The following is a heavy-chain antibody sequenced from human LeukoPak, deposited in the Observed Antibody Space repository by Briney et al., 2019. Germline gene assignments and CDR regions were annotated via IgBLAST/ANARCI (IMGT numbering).Heavy chain of an antibody. Sequence: SETLSLTCTVSVYSIRSGYYWAWIRQPPGKGLEWIGYIYYSGSTSYNPSLRSRVTISVDTAKNQFSLKLSSVTAADTAVYYCARDLYRYMDVWGKGTTVTISS. CDR2: IYYSGST. V-gene: IGHV4-61*01. CDR3: ARDLYRYMDV. D-gene: IGHD2-2*02. J-gene: IGHJ6*03. CDR1: VYSIRSGYY.